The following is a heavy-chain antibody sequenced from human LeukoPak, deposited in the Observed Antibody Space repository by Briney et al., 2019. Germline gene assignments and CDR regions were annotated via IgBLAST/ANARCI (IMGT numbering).Heavy chain of an antibody. CDR3: AKDTTAWWYHRAYMDV. J-gene: IGHJ6*03. CDR2: IRGSGDKT. D-gene: IGHD2-15*01. CDR1: GFTFSSYA. V-gene: IGHV3-23*01. Sequence: GGSLRLSCAASGFTFSSYAMSWVRQAPGGGLEWVSAIRGSGDKTYHADSGKGRFTISRDNSENSLSLQMDSLRAEDTAVYFCAKDTTAWWYHRAYMDVWGKGTTVTVSS.